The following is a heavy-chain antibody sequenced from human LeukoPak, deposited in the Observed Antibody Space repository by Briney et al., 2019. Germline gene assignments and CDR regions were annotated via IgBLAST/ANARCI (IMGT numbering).Heavy chain of an antibody. Sequence: GRSLRLSCAASGFTFSTYPMHWVRQAPGKGLEWVAVISYDDGTNKYYADSVKGRFTISRDNSKNTLYLQMNSLRAEDTAVYYYARLNLGYGYFLEATKHDYWGQGTLVTVSS. CDR1: GFTFSTYP. D-gene: IGHD5-18*01. CDR2: ISYDDGTNK. V-gene: IGHV3-30-3*01. J-gene: IGHJ4*02. CDR3: ARLNLGYGYFLEATKHDY.